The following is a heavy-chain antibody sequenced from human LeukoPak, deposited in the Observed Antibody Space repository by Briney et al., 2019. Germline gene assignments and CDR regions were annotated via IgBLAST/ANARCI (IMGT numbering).Heavy chain of an antibody. J-gene: IGHJ4*02. CDR2: ISGGGGTT. Sequence: GGSLRLSCAASGFTFSSYAMSWVRHAPGKGLEWVSRISGGGGTTYYAASVKGRFTISRDNSKNTLYLQINSLRAEDTAVYYCAKDGADYDSDYFDYWGQGTLVTVSS. D-gene: IGHD3-3*01. CDR3: AKDGADYDSDYFDY. V-gene: IGHV3-23*01. CDR1: GFTFSSYA.